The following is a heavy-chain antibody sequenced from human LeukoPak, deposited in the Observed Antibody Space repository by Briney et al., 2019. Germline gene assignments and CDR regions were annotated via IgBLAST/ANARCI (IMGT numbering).Heavy chain of an antibody. Sequence: PSETLSLTCTVSGGSISSYYWSWIRQPPGKGLEWIGYIYYSGSTNYNPSLKSRVTISVDTSKNQFSLKLSSVTAADTAVYYCARAPGYSSGWYSIWFDPWGQGTLVTVSS. V-gene: IGHV4-59*01. CDR1: GGSISSYY. CDR3: ARAPGYSSGWYSIWFDP. D-gene: IGHD6-19*01. J-gene: IGHJ5*02. CDR2: IYYSGST.